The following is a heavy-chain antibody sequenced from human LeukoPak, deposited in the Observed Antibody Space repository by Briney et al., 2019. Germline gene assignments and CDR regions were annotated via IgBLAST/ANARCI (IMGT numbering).Heavy chain of an antibody. CDR2: INPKSGGT. CDR3: AKVGEDTTGWYNYYFDY. CDR1: GYSFTRYY. D-gene: IGHD6-19*01. V-gene: IGHV1-2*02. J-gene: IGHJ4*02. Sequence: GASVKVSCKASGYSFTRYYMHWVRQAPGQRLEWMGWINPKSGGTNYEQKFQSRVTMTRDTSISTAYMELSSLRSDDTAVYYCAKVGEDTTGWYNYYFDYWGQGTLVTVSS.